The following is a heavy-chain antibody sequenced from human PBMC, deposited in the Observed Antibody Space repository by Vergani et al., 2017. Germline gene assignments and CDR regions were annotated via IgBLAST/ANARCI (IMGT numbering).Heavy chain of an antibody. V-gene: IGHV1-18*01. CDR1: GYTFSSYG. Sequence: QVQLVQSGAEVKKPGASVKVSCKASGYTFSSYGISWVRQAPGKGLEWMGWISAYNGNTNYAQKLQGRVTMTKDTSTSTAYMELRSLRSDDTAVYYCARALCRYLGLRWFDPWGQGTLVTVSS. CDR2: ISAYNGNT. J-gene: IGHJ5*02. D-gene: IGHD3-9*01. CDR3: ARALCRYLGLRWFDP.